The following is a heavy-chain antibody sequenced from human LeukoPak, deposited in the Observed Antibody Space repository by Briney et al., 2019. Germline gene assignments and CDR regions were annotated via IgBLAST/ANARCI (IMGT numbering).Heavy chain of an antibody. J-gene: IGHJ4*02. CDR3: AKDAKRNYDFWDRFDY. V-gene: IGHV3-23*01. CDR1: GFTFSSYA. Sequence: GGSLRLSCAASGFTFSSYAMSWVRQAPGKGLEWVSAISGSGGSTYYADSVKGRFTISRDNSKNTLYLQMNSLRAEDTALYYCAKDAKRNYDFWDRFDYWGQGILVTVSS. D-gene: IGHD3-3*01. CDR2: ISGSGGST.